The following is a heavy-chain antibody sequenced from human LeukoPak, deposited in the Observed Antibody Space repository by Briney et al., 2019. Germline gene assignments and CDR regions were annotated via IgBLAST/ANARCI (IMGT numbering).Heavy chain of an antibody. J-gene: IGHJ5*02. CDR2: ISAYNGNT. CDR1: GYTFTSYG. Sequence: ASVKVSCKASGYTFTSYGISWVRQAPGQGLEWMGWISAYNGNTNYAQKLQGRVTMTTDTSTSTAYMELRSLRSDDTAVYYCARAVYDFWSGYYGWGWFDPWGQGTLVTVSS. CDR3: ARAVYDFWSGYYGWGWFDP. D-gene: IGHD3-3*01. V-gene: IGHV1-18*01.